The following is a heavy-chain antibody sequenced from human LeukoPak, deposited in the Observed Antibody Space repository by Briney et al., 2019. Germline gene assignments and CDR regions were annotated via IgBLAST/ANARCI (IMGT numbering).Heavy chain of an antibody. CDR1: GGSISSGDFP. CDR2: IFHTGHT. V-gene: IGHV4-30-2*01. Sequence: PSETLSLTCAVSGGSISSGDFPWSWIRQPPGKGLEWIGYIFHTGHTSYNPSLKSRVTISVDMSKNQLSLRLTSVTAADTAMYYCARGFYGAGSHFDYWGQGTLVTVSS. CDR3: ARGFYGAGSHFDY. J-gene: IGHJ4*02. D-gene: IGHD3-10*01.